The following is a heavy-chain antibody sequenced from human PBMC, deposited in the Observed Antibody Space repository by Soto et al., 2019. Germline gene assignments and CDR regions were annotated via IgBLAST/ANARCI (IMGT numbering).Heavy chain of an antibody. CDR2: IKQDGSEK. Sequence: EVQLVESGGGLVQPGGSLRLSCAASGFTFSSYWMSWVRQAPGKGLEWVANIKQDGSEKYYVDSVKGRFTISRDNAKNSLYLQMNSLGAEDTAVYYCARANDYGEFDPWGQGTLVTVSS. CDR3: ARANDYGEFDP. J-gene: IGHJ5*02. D-gene: IGHD4-17*01. V-gene: IGHV3-7*01. CDR1: GFTFSSYW.